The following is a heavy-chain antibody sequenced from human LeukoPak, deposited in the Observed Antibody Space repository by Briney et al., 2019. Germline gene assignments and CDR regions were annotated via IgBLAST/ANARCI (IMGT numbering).Heavy chain of an antibody. CDR2: SIAYNGNT. V-gene: IGHV1-18*01. CDR3: ARDGGGSYFHAFDI. J-gene: IGHJ3*02. D-gene: IGHD1-26*01. CDR1: GYTFTSYG. Sequence: ASVKVSCKAAGYTFTSYGISCVRQAPGQGLEWRGCSIAYNGNTSYAQKLQGRDTISIDTSTSTAYTELSSLRSDDTAVYYCARDGGGSYFHAFDIWGQGTMVTVSS.